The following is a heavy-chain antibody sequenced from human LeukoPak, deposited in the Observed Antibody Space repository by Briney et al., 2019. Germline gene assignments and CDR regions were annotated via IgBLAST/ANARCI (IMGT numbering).Heavy chain of an antibody. D-gene: IGHD2-15*01. CDR1: GYTFTSYG. V-gene: IGHV1-18*01. Sequence: GASVKVSCKASGYTFTSYGISWVRQAPGQGLEWMGWISAYNGNTNYAQKFQGRVTVTTDTSTGTAYMDLRSLRSDDTAVYYCARDAPLYCSGGSCYRWGEVDFWGQGTLVTVSS. CDR3: ARDAPLYCSGGSCYRWGEVDF. CDR2: ISAYNGNT. J-gene: IGHJ4*02.